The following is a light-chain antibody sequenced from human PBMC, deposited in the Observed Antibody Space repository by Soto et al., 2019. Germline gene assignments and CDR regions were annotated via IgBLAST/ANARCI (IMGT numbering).Light chain of an antibody. J-gene: IGKJ1*01. CDR1: QSTSSY. Sequence: DIQMTQSPSSLSASVGDRVTITCRASQSTSSYLNWYQQKPGKAPKLLIYAASSLQSGVPSRFSGSGSGTDFTLTISSLQPEDFATYYCQQSYSTPVTCGQGTNVEIK. V-gene: IGKV1-39*01. CDR2: AAS. CDR3: QQSYSTPVT.